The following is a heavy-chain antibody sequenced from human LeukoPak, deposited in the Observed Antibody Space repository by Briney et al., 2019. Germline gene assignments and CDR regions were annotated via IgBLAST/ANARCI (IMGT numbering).Heavy chain of an antibody. CDR3: ARARSRITFGGIRHAFDI. D-gene: IGHD3-16*01. J-gene: IGHJ3*02. Sequence: SVKVSCKASGDTSGSYAMNWVRQAPGQGLEWVARIIPLLGITNHAQKLQGRVTVTADTSTNTVYMELSSLRPDDTAVYYCARARSRITFGGIRHAFDIWGQGTLVAVSS. CDR1: GDTSGSYA. CDR2: IIPLLGIT. V-gene: IGHV1-69*04.